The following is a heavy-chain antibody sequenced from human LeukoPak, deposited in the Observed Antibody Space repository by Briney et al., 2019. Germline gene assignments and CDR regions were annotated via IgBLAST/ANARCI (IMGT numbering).Heavy chain of an antibody. Sequence: ASVKVSCNASGYTFTSYGISWVRQAPGQGLEWMGWISAYNGNTNYAQKLQGRVTMTTDTSTSTAYMELRSLRSDDTAVYYCARDPPTQLLWFGELLAVWGQGTLVTVSS. CDR2: ISAYNGNT. V-gene: IGHV1-18*01. J-gene: IGHJ4*02. D-gene: IGHD3-10*01. CDR1: GYTFTSYG. CDR3: ARDPPTQLLWFGELLAV.